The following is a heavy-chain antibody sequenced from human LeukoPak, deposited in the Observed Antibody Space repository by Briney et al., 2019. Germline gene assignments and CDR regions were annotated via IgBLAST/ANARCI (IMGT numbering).Heavy chain of an antibody. J-gene: IGHJ4*02. D-gene: IGHD3-3*01. V-gene: IGHV4-39*01. CDR3: ASYVPFGVVQTFDY. CDR2: IYYSGST. CDR1: GGSISSSSYY. Sequence: SETLSLTCTVAGGSISSSSYYWGWIRQPPGKGLEWIGSIYYSGSTYYNPSLKSRVTISVDTSKNQFSLKLSSVTAADTAVYYCASYVPFGVVQTFDYWGQGTLVTVSS.